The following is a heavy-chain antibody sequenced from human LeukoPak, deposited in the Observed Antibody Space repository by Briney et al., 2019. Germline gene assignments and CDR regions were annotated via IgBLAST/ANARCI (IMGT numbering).Heavy chain of an antibody. Sequence: GASVKVSCTASGGTFSSYAISWVRQAPGQGLEWMGGIIPIFGTANYAQKFQGRVTITADESTSTAYMELSSLRSEDTAVYYCGRLLEAGVGPFDYGGQGPLVTVSS. V-gene: IGHV1-69*13. CDR3: GRLLEAGVGPFDY. D-gene: IGHD1-1*01. CDR1: GGTFSSYA. J-gene: IGHJ4*02. CDR2: IIPIFGTA.